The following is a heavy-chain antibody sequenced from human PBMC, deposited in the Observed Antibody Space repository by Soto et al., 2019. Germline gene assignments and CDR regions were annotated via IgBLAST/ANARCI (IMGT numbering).Heavy chain of an antibody. CDR1: GGSISSGGYY. D-gene: IGHD1-26*01. J-gene: IGHJ3*02. CDR3: ARGSGSYYFAFDI. CDR2: IYYSGST. Sequence: QVQLQESGPGLVKPSQTLSLTRTVSGGSISSGGYYWSWIRQHPGKGLEWIGYIYYSGSTYYNPSLKSRVTISVDTSKNQFSLKLSSVTAADTAVYYCARGSGSYYFAFDIWGQGTMVTVSS. V-gene: IGHV4-31*03.